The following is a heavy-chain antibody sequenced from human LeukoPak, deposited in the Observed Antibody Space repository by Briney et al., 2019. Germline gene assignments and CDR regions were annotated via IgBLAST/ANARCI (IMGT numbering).Heavy chain of an antibody. CDR3: ANDPTYYDILTGYYRAEFDY. D-gene: IGHD3-9*01. CDR1: GFTFSSYA. CDR2: ISGSGGST. V-gene: IGHV3-23*01. Sequence: GGSLRLSCAASGFTFSSYAMSWVRQAPGKGLEWVSAISGSGGSTYYADSVKGRFTTSRDNSKNTLYLQMNSLRAEDTAVYYCANDPTYYDILTGYYRAEFDYWGQGTLVTVSS. J-gene: IGHJ4*02.